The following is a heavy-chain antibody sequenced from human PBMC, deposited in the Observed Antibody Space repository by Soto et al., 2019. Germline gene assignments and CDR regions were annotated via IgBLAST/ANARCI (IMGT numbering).Heavy chain of an antibody. Sequence: SETLSLTCAVYGGSFSGYYWSWIRQPPGKGLEWIGEINHSGSTNYNPSLKSRVTISVDTSKNQFSLKLSSVTAADTAVYYCARVQLYYDFWSGYYTRPRGWFDPWGQGTLVTVS. CDR2: INHSGST. J-gene: IGHJ5*02. CDR3: ARVQLYYDFWSGYYTRPRGWFDP. D-gene: IGHD3-3*01. V-gene: IGHV4-34*01. CDR1: GGSFSGYY.